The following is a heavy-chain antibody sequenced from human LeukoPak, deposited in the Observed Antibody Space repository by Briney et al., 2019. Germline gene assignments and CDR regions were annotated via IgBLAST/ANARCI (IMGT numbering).Heavy chain of an antibody. CDR1: GGSFSNYY. CDR3: ARRWNYGRNYYIDV. J-gene: IGHJ6*03. Sequence: SSETLSLTCAVYGGSFSNYYWSWIRHPPRRGLGWIGEINESGRTNYNPSLMSRVTVSVDTSKNQFSLRLASVTATDTAVYYCARRWNYGRNYYIDVWGNGATVSVSS. CDR2: INESGRT. V-gene: IGHV4-34*01. D-gene: IGHD1-7*01.